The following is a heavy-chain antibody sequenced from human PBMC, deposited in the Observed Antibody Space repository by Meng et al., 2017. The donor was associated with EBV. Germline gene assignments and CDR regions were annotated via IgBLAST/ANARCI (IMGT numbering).Heavy chain of an antibody. V-gene: IGHV1-69*17. CDR1: GDNFNNFG. Sequence: GELCLSGAEVKKPGSSCKVSCKCSGDNFNNFGIRWVRQAPVQVLEWMGEITPVFGIANYAESFQGRVTISADTSTRTAYMDLSSLRSDDTAVYYCVRDLWLRIGECVWGQGTLVTVSS. CDR3: VRDLWLRIGECV. D-gene: IGHD5-12*01. CDR2: ITPVFGIA. J-gene: IGHJ4*02.